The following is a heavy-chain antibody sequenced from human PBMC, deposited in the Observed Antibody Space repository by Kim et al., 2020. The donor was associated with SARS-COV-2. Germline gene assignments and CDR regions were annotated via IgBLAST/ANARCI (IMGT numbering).Heavy chain of an antibody. CDR1: GGSFSGYY. CDR3: ARGRYCSSTSCYRAITLLDD. J-gene: IGHJ4*02. CDR2: INHSGST. Sequence: SETLSLTCAVYGGSFSGYYWSWIRQPPGKGLEWIGEINHSGSTNYNPSLKSRVTISVDTSKNQFSLKLSSVTAADTAVYYCARGRYCSSTSCYRAITLLDDWGQGTLVTVSS. D-gene: IGHD2-2*01. V-gene: IGHV4-34*01.